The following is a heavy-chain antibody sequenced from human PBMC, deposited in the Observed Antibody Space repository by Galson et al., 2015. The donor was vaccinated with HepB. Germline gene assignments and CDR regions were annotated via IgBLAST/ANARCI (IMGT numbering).Heavy chain of an antibody. CDR1: GFTFSSYA. D-gene: IGHD3-22*01. Sequence: SLRLSCAASGFTFSSYAMSWVRQAPGKGLEWVSAISGSGGSTYYADSVKGRFTISRDNSKNTLYLQMNSLRAEDTAVYYCAKGKYYYDSSGYYQKPRYWYFDLWGRGTLVTVSS. CDR2: ISGSGGST. J-gene: IGHJ2*01. V-gene: IGHV3-23*01. CDR3: AKGKYYYDSSGYYQKPRYWYFDL.